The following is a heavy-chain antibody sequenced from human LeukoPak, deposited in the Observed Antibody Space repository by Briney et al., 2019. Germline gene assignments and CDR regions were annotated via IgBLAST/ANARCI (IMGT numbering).Heavy chain of an antibody. V-gene: IGHV3-48*04. CDR2: ISSSSSTI. CDR1: GFTFSSYS. CDR3: ARDLSLRTKQHGWFDP. Sequence: GGSLRLSCAASGFTFSSYSMNWVRQAPGKGLEWVSYISSSSSTIYYADSVKGRFTISRDNAKNSLYLQMNSLRAEDTAVYYCARDLSLRTKQHGWFDPWGQGTLVTVSS. J-gene: IGHJ5*02. D-gene: IGHD6-13*01.